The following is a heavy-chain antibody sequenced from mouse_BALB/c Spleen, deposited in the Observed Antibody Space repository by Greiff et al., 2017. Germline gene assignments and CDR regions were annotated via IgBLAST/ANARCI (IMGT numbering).Heavy chain of an antibody. CDR3: TRSLRLRGWFAY. V-gene: IGHV1S127*01. D-gene: IGHD1-2*01. CDR2: IDPSDSYT. CDR1: GYTFTSYW. J-gene: IGHJ3*01. Sequence: QVQLQQSGAELVKPGASVKMSCKASGYTFTSYWMHWVKQRPGQGLEWIGVIDPSDSYTSYNQKFKGKATLTVDTSSSTAYMQLSSLTSEDSAVYYCTRSLRLRGWFAYWGQGTLVTVSA.